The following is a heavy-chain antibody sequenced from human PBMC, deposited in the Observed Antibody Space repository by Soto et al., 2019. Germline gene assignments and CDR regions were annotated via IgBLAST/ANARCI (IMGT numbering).Heavy chain of an antibody. Sequence: ASVKVSCKASGYTFTGYYMHWVRQAPGQGLEWMGIINPSGGSTNYAQKFQGRVTMTRDTSTSTVYMELSSLRSEDTAVYYCARDSGYDVETYYMDVWGKGTTVTVSS. D-gene: IGHD5-12*01. CDR1: GYTFTGYY. J-gene: IGHJ6*03. CDR2: INPSGGST. CDR3: ARDSGYDVETYYMDV. V-gene: IGHV1-46*03.